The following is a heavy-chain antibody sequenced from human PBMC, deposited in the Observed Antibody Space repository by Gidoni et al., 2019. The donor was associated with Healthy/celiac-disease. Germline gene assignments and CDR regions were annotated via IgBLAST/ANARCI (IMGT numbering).Heavy chain of an antibody. V-gene: IGHV4-59*01. CDR3: ARDPRRGAFDI. CDR2: IYYSGST. Sequence: QVQLQESGPGLVKPSETLSLTCTVSGGSISSYYWSWIRQPPGKGLEWIGYIYYSGSTNYNPALKSRVTISVDTSKNQFSLKLSSVTAADTAVYYCARDPRRGAFDIWGQGTMVTVSS. J-gene: IGHJ3*02. CDR1: GGSISSYY.